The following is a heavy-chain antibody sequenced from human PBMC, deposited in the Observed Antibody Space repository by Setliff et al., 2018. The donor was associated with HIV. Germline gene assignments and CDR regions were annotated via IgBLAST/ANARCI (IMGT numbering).Heavy chain of an antibody. CDR1: GGSFSGYS. J-gene: IGHJ5*02. D-gene: IGHD4-17*01. CDR3: ARGFLRSRRRWFDP. CDR2: IKHGGIT. V-gene: IGHV4-34*01. Sequence: SETLSLTCAVFGGSFSGYSWSWRQPPGMGLEWSGEIKHGGITNSNPSLKNRVSISIDTSKSRFSLNLNSVTAADTAVYYCARGFLRSRRRWFDPWGQGTLVTVS.